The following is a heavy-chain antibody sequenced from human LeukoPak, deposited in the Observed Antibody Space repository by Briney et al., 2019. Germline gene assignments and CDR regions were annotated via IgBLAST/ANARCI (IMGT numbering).Heavy chain of an antibody. CDR1: GYTFTSYY. V-gene: IGHV1-46*01. Sequence: ASVKVSCKASGYTFTSYYMHWVRQAPGQGLEWMGIIYPSGGSTSYAQKFQGRVTMTRDTSTSTVYMELSSLRSEDTAVYYCARASREGAFDYWGQGTLVTVSS. CDR2: IYPSGGST. J-gene: IGHJ4*02. D-gene: IGHD1-26*01. CDR3: ARASREGAFDY.